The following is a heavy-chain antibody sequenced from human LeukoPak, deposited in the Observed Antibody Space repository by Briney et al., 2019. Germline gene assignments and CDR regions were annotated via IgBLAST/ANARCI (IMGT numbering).Heavy chain of an antibody. Sequence: PSETLSLTCAVYGGSFSGYYWSWIRQPAGKGLEWIGRIYTSGSTNYNPSLKSRVTMSVDTSKNQFSLKLSSVTAADTAVYYCARGFRYGDYYFDYWGQGTLVTVSS. CDR2: IYTSGST. CDR1: GGSFSGYY. CDR3: ARGFRYGDYYFDY. V-gene: IGHV4-59*10. D-gene: IGHD4-17*01. J-gene: IGHJ4*02.